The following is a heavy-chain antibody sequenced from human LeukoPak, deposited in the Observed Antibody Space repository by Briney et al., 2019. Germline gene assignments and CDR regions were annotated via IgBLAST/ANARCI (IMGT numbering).Heavy chain of an antibody. Sequence: PGRSLRLSCAASGFTFSSYGMHWVRQAPGKGLEWVAVMWYDGSNKYYADSVKGRFTISRDNSKNTLYLQLNSLRAEDTAVYYCARDRYYDSSGYSDFDYWGQGTLVTVSS. CDR3: ARDRYYDSSGYSDFDY. D-gene: IGHD3-22*01. V-gene: IGHV3-33*01. CDR2: MWYDGSNK. J-gene: IGHJ4*02. CDR1: GFTFSSYG.